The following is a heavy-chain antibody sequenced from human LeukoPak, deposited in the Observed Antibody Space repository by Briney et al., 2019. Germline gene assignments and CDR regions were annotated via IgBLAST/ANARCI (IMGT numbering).Heavy chain of an antibody. CDR1: GGTFSSYA. V-gene: IGHV1-69*05. Sequence: EAXVKVSCKASGGTFSSYAISWVRQAPGQGLEWMGGIIPIFGTANYAQKLQGRVTINTDESTSKAYMEVSSLRSEDTAVYYCARYRPGATGSNAFDIWGQGTMVTVSS. CDR2: IIPIFGTA. J-gene: IGHJ3*02. D-gene: IGHD1-26*01. CDR3: ARYRPGATGSNAFDI.